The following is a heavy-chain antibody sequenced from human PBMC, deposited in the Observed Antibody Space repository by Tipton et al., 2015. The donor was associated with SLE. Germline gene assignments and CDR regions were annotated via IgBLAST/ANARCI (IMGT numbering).Heavy chain of an antibody. D-gene: IGHD7-27*01. CDR1: GYSISSSYY. CDR3: ARDKGILGDAFDI. Sequence: TLSLTCAVSGYSISSSYYWSWIRQPAGKGLEWIGRIYTSGSTNYNPSLKSRVTISVDTSKNQFSLKLSSVTAADTAVYYCARDKGILGDAFDIWGQGTMVTVSS. CDR2: IYTSGST. V-gene: IGHV4-61*02. J-gene: IGHJ3*02.